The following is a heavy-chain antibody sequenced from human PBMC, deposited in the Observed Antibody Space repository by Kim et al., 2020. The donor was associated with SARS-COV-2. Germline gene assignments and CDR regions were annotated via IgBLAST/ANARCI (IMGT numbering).Heavy chain of an antibody. V-gene: IGHV4-59*08. D-gene: IGHD3-16*02. CDR3: ARHRFGGVIGDVDY. Sequence: TPSLKTRVTHSVAPSKNPFSLKLSSVTAADTAVYYCARHRFGGVIGDVDYWGQGTLVTVSS. J-gene: IGHJ4*02.